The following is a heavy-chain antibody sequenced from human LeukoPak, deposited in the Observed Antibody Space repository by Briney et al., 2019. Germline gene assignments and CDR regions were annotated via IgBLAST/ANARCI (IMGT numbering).Heavy chain of an antibody. CDR2: IIPIFGTA. Sequence: VASVKVSCKTSGGTFSSYAISWVRQAPGQGLEWMGGIIPIFGTANYAQKFQGKVTITADESTSTAYMELSSLRSEDTAVYYCARSGGSCSSCVYYWGQGTLVTVSS. CDR3: ARSGGSCSSCVYY. D-gene: IGHD2-15*01. CDR1: GGTFSSYA. J-gene: IGHJ4*02. V-gene: IGHV1-69*01.